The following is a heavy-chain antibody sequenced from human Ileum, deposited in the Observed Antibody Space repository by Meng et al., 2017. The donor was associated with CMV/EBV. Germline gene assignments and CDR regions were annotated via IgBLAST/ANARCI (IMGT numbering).Heavy chain of an antibody. V-gene: IGHV4-4*02. D-gene: IGHD3-16*01. CDR1: GGSVSSDNW. J-gene: IGHJ4*02. CDR2: IHHTGIT. CDR3: ARVWGNFFDY. Sequence: LTCDFLGGSVSSDNWGGWVRQPPGKGLEWIGEIHHTGITNYKSSLKSRVTISVDKSKNQFSLKLNSVTAADTAVYYCARVWGNFFDYWGQGTLVTVSS.